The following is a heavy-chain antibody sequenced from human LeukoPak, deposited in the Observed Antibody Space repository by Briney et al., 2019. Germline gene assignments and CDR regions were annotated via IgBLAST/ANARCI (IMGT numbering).Heavy chain of an antibody. V-gene: IGHV4-59*02. CDR2: FLYSGTT. J-gene: IGHJ4*02. CDR1: NGAVKNYY. CDR3: ATLVYSGSRYHFDT. Sequence: SETLPLTCSVSNGAVKNYYWTWIRQPPGQGLEWIGNFLYSGTTTYRASLDSRLIISVDNSKNTVSLKLFSVTAADTAVYYCATLVYSGSRYHFDTWGQGTLVTVSS. D-gene: IGHD1-26*01.